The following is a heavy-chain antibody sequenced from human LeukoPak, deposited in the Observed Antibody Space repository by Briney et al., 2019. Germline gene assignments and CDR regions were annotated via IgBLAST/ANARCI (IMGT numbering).Heavy chain of an antibody. CDR3: ARGGYCSGGSCYSRFDP. CDR2: INAGNGNT. V-gene: IGHV1-3*01. J-gene: IGHJ5*02. CDR1: GYTFTSYA. D-gene: IGHD2-15*01. Sequence: ASVKVSCKASGYTFTSYAMHWVRQAPGQRLEWMGWINAGNGNTKYSQKFQGRATITRDTSASTAYMELSSLRSEDTAVYYCARGGYCSGGSCYSRFDPWGQGTLVTVSS.